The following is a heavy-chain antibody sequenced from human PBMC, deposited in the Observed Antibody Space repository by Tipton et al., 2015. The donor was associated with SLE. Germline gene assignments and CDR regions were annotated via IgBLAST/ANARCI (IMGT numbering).Heavy chain of an antibody. Sequence: TLSLTCTVSGGSISSGIAYWSWIRQPAGKGLEWIGHISYSGHANYNPSLKSRVTISVDTSQNQFSLKLSSVTAADTAVYRCARVETRGAGGRALDIWGRGTLVTVSS. CDR3: ARVETRGAGGRALDI. J-gene: IGHJ3*02. CDR1: GGSISSGIAY. V-gene: IGHV4-61*10. D-gene: IGHD1-26*01. CDR2: ISYSGHA.